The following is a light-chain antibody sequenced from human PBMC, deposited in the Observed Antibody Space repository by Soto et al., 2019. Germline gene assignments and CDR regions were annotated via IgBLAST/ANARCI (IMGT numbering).Light chain of an antibody. CDR2: DAS. V-gene: IGKV3-11*01. CDR1: QSVSSY. CDR3: QQRTNWPRIT. J-gene: IGKJ5*01. Sequence: EIVLTQSPAALSLSPGERATLSCRASQSVSSYLAWYQHKPGQAPMLLIYDASSRAPGLPTRFSGSGSGTDFTLTISSLEPEDFAVYYCQQRTNWPRITFGQGTRLEI.